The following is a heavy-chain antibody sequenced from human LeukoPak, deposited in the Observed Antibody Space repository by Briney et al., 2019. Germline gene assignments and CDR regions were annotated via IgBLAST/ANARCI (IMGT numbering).Heavy chain of an antibody. Sequence: GASVKVSCKASGYTFTGYYMHWVRQAPGQGLEWMGWINPNSGGTNYAQKFQGRVTMTRDTSISTAYMELSRLRSDDTAVYYCARVLGFTAMEYYFDYWGQGTLVTVSS. CDR2: INPNSGGT. CDR1: GYTFTGYY. CDR3: ARVLGFTAMEYYFDY. D-gene: IGHD5-18*01. J-gene: IGHJ4*02. V-gene: IGHV1-2*02.